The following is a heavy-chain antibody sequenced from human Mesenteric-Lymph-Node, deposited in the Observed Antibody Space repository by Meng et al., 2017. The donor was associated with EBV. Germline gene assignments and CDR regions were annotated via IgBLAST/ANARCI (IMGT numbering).Heavy chain of an antibody. CDR3: ARERGAGTYQGFDF. J-gene: IGHJ4*02. D-gene: IGHD3-10*01. CDR2: IYYSGST. CDR1: GDSISSSFYY. Sequence: QLPLQGPGPGLVRPSETLSLTCTFSGDSISSSFYYWGWIRQPPGKGLEWIGSIYYSGSTYYSPPFTSRVTISVDTSKNQFSLKVDSVTVADTAVYYCARERGAGTYQGFDFWGQGTLVTVSS. V-gene: IGHV4-39*07.